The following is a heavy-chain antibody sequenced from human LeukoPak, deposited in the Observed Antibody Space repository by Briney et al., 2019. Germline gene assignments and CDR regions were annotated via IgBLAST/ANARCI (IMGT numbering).Heavy chain of an antibody. V-gene: IGHV3-30*09. Sequence: QTGGSLRLSCAASGFTFSSYAMHWVRQAPGKGLEWVAVISYDGSNKYYADSVKGRFAISRDNSKNTLYLQMNSLRAEDTAVYYCASPPLSIAARPRVESDYWGQGTLVTVSS. CDR3: ASPPLSIAARPRVESDY. CDR1: GFTFSSYA. CDR2: ISYDGSNK. D-gene: IGHD6-6*01. J-gene: IGHJ4*02.